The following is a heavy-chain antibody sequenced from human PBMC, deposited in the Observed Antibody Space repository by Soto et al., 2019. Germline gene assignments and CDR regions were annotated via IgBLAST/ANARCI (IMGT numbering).Heavy chain of an antibody. J-gene: IGHJ6*03. D-gene: IGHD3-10*01. V-gene: IGHV1-8*01. Sequence: GASVKVSCKASGYTFTSYDINWVRQATGQGLEWMGWMNPNSGNTGYAQKFQGRVTMTRNTSISTAYMELSSLRSEDTAVYYCAIGLYGSGPDYYYYYMDVWGKGTTVTVSS. CDR2: MNPNSGNT. CDR3: AIGLYGSGPDYYYYYMDV. CDR1: GYTFTSYD.